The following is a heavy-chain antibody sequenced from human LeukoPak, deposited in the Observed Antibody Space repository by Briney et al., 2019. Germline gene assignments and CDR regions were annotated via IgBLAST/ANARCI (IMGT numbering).Heavy chain of an antibody. D-gene: IGHD3-22*01. J-gene: IGHJ4*02. CDR2: IYYSGST. Sequence: VKPSETLSLTCTVSGGSISSYYWSWIRQPPGKGLEWIGYIYYSGSTNYNPSLKSRVTISVDTSKNQFSLKLSSVTAADTAVYYCARGGPLADSSGYWGYWGQGTLVTVSS. CDR1: GGSISSYY. V-gene: IGHV4-59*01. CDR3: ARGGPLADSSGYWGY.